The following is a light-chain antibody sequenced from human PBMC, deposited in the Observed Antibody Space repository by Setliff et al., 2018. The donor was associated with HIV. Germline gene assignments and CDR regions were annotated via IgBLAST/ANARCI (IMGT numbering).Light chain of an antibody. J-gene: IGLJ1*01. CDR3: TSYTTSNTITRV. V-gene: IGLV2-14*01. CDR1: SSDVGGYNY. CDR2: EVS. Sequence: QSALTQPASVSGSPGQSITISCTGTSSDVGGYNYVSWYQQHPGKAPKPMISEVSNRPSGVSNRFSGSKSGNTASLTISGLQADDEADYYCTSYTTSNTITRVFGTGTKVTVL.